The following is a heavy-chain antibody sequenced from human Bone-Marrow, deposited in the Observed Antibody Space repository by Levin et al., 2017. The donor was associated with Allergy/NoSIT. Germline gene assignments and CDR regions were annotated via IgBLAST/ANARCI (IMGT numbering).Heavy chain of an antibody. J-gene: IGHJ4*02. D-gene: IGHD3-16*01. V-gene: IGHV2-5*02. Sequence: SGPTLVKPTQTLTLTCTFSGFSLSTSGVGVGWIRQPPGKALEWLALIYWDDDKRYSPSLKSRLTIAKDTSKSLVVFVMTNMDPADTATYYCAHGAGYDHVTGTETFFFDFWGQGALVTVSS. CDR2: IYWDDDK. CDR1: GFSLSTSGVG. CDR3: AHGAGYDHVTGTETFFFDF.